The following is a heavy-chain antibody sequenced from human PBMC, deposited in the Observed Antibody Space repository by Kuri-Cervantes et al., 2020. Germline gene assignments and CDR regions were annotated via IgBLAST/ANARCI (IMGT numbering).Heavy chain of an antibody. CDR2: INPNSGGT. V-gene: IGHV1-2*02. CDR3: ARGADGTWLQSAYFDY. D-gene: IGHD5-24*01. CDR1: GHTFTGYY. J-gene: IGHJ4*02. Sequence: ASVKVSCKASGHTFTGYYMHWVRQAPGQGLEWMGWINPNSGGTNYAQKFQGRVTMTRDTSISTAYMELSRLRSDDTAVYYCARGADGTWLQSAYFDYWGQGTLVTVSS.